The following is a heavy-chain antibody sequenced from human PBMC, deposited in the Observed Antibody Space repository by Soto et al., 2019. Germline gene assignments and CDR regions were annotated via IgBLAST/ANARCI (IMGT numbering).Heavy chain of an antibody. Sequence: ASVKVSCKASGYVFTSYYMHWVRQAPGQGLEWMGIINPSGGSTSYAQKFQGRVTMTRDTSTSTVYMELSSLRSEDTAVYYCASSGYSGYDFDYWGQGTPVPSPQ. J-gene: IGHJ4*02. CDR3: ASSGYSGYDFDY. D-gene: IGHD5-12*01. CDR2: INPSGGST. CDR1: GYVFTSYY. V-gene: IGHV1-46*01.